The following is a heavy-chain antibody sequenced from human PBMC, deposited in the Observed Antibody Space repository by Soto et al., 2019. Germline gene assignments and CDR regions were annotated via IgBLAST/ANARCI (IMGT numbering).Heavy chain of an antibody. CDR3: VRGVGGWPDY. CDR2: INHSGTT. CDR1: SGSISGYY. V-gene: IGHV4-34*01. Sequence: QVHLQQWGAGLLKPSETLSLTCAVYSGSISGYYWSWIRQPPGKGLEWIGEINHSGTTVYNPSLESRVTISVDTSKNQFSLKLSSVTAADTAVNYCVRGVGGWPDYWGQGTLVTVSS. J-gene: IGHJ4*02. D-gene: IGHD6-19*01.